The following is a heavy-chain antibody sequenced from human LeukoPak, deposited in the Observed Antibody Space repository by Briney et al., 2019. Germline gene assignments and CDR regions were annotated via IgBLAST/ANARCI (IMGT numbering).Heavy chain of an antibody. CDR3: ARQYYDILTGYPNWFDP. D-gene: IGHD3-9*01. V-gene: IGHV4-61*02. Sequence: PSETLSLTCTVSGYSISSGYYWSWIRQPAGKGLEWIGRIYTSGSTNYNPSLKSRVTISVDTSKNQFSLKLSSVTAADTAVYYCARQYYDILTGYPNWFDPWGQGTLVTVSS. CDR2: IYTSGST. J-gene: IGHJ5*02. CDR1: GYSISSGYY.